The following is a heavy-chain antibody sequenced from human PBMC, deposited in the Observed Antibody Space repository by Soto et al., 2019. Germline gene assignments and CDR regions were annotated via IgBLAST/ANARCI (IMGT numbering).Heavy chain of an antibody. Sequence: QAHLEQSGAELKRPGASVKVSCKASGYTFSDFDINWLRQASGQGPEWMGWMNAKSGDTFFAQRFQVKFAMTWDTSLSTDYMEVGSLTSDDTAIYYCARGNPFNYAGFDVWGQGTTVAVSS. CDR1: GYTFSDFD. D-gene: IGHD3-16*01. V-gene: IGHV1-8*01. CDR3: ARGNPFNYAGFDV. J-gene: IGHJ6*02. CDR2: MNAKSGDT.